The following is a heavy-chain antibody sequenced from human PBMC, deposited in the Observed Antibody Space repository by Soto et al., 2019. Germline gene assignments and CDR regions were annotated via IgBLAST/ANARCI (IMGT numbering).Heavy chain of an antibody. CDR3: ATSYGSGSQAFDY. CDR2: TNPILSMS. CDR1: GDTFNFYT. Sequence: QVHLVQSGAELKKPGSSVRVSCKASGDTFNFYTMNWVRQAPGLGLEWMGRTNPILSMSNSALKFQGRLSISADKSTSAAYMDMMSLRSDDTAVYYCATSYGSGSQAFDYWGQGALVTVSS. D-gene: IGHD3-10*01. V-gene: IGHV1-69*02. J-gene: IGHJ4*02.